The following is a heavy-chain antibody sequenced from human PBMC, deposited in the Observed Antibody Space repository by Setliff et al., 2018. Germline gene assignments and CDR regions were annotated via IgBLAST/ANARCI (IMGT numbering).Heavy chain of an antibody. D-gene: IGHD6-6*01. CDR2: INRGSGDT. J-gene: IGHJ4*02. CDR1: GYTFTNYP. CDR3: TRDGIAARPGADY. Sequence: ASVKVSCKASGYTFTNYPIHWVRQAPGQRLEWMGWINRGSGDTKYSRKFQGRVTITRDTSASTAYMELSSLRSEDTAVYYCTRDGIAARPGADYWGQGTLVTVSS. V-gene: IGHV1-3*01.